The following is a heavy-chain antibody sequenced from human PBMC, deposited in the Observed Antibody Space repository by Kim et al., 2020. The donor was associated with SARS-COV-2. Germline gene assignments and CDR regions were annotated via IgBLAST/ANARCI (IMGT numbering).Heavy chain of an antibody. CDR3: ARAGGQGLRFLEWSYYYYYGMDV. Sequence: SETLSLTCAVYGGSFSGYYWSWIRQPPGKGLEWIGEINHSGSTNYNPSLKSRVTISVDTSKNQFSLKLSSVTAADTAVYYCARAGGQGLRFLEWSYYYYYGMDVWGQGTTVTVSS. CDR1: GGSFSGYY. CDR2: INHSGST. D-gene: IGHD3-3*01. J-gene: IGHJ6*02. V-gene: IGHV4-34*01.